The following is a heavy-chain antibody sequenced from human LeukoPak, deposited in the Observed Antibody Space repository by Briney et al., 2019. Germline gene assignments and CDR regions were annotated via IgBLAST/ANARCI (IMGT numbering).Heavy chain of an antibody. CDR2: INHSGST. V-gene: IGHV4-34*01. J-gene: IGHJ5*02. CDR1: GGSFSGYY. D-gene: IGHD2-15*01. Sequence: PSETLSLTCAVYGGSFSGYYWSWIRQPPGKGLEWIGEINHSGSTNYNPSLKSRVTISVDTSKNQFSLKLSSVTAADTAVYYCARGGVVVAATRNWFDPWGQGTLVTVSS. CDR3: ARGGVVVAATRNWFDP.